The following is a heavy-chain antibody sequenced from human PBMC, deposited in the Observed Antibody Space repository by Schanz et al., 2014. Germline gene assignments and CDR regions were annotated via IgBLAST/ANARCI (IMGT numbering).Heavy chain of an antibody. Sequence: QVQLVESGGGVAQPGRSLRLSCAASGFTFSSYGMHWVRQAPGKGLEWVAVIWYDGSNKYYADSVKGRFIISRDSSKNTLFLQMNSLRAEDTALYYCAKDPHKDYGGKPQTFDIWGQGTMVTVSS. CDR3: AKDPHKDYGGKPQTFDI. D-gene: IGHD4-17*01. J-gene: IGHJ3*02. CDR2: IWYDGSNK. CDR1: GFTFSSYG. V-gene: IGHV3-33*06.